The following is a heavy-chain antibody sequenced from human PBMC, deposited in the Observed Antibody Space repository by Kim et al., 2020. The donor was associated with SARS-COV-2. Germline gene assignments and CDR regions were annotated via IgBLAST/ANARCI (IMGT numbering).Heavy chain of an antibody. CDR3: ARVPAGNYYFDY. Sequence: GGSLRLSCAASGFTFSSYSMNWVRQAPGKGLEWVSSISSSSSYIYYADSVKGRFTISRDNAKNSLYLQMNSLRAEDTAVYYCARVPAGNYYFDYWGQGTLVTVSS. V-gene: IGHV3-21*01. CDR1: GFTFSSYS. D-gene: IGHD6-19*01. J-gene: IGHJ4*02. CDR2: ISSSSSYI.